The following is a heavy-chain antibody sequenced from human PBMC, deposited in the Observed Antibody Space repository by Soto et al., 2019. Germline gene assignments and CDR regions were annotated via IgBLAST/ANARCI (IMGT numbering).Heavy chain of an antibody. CDR3: ARGDRGGSGSPASYYYSGLDV. V-gene: IGHV3-23*01. CDR2: VSAGGDMT. J-gene: IGHJ6*02. D-gene: IGHD3-10*01. Sequence: DVQLLESGGDLVQPGGSLRLSCAASGFTFSSYAMSWVRQAPGKGLEWVSIVSAGGDMTYYSDSVKGRFTISRDNSNNALFLQMNSLRAEDTALYYCARGDRGGSGSPASYYYSGLDVWGQGTTVTVSS. CDR1: GFTFSSYA.